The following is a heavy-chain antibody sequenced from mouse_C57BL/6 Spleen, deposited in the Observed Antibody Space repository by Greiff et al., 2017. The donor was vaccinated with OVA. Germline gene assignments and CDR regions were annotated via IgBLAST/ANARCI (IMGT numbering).Heavy chain of an antibody. V-gene: IGHV1-39*01. Sequence: EVQLQQSGPELVKPGASVKISCKASGYSFTDYNMNWAKQSNGKSLEWIGVITPNYGTTSYNQKFKGKATLTVDQSSSTAYMQLNSLTSEDSAVYYCARTYYSNLYYFDYWGQGTTLTVSS. CDR1: GYSFTDYN. D-gene: IGHD2-5*01. CDR3: ARTYYSNLYYFDY. CDR2: ITPNYGTT. J-gene: IGHJ2*01.